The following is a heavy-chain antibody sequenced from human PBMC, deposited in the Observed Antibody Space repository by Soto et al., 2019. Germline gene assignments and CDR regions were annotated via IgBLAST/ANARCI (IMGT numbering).Heavy chain of an antibody. J-gene: IGHJ6*02. CDR3: ASSGGTTLGYYYGMDV. CDR2: TYYRSKWYN. V-gene: IGHV6-1*01. CDR1: GDSVSSNSAA. D-gene: IGHD1-7*01. Sequence: SQTLSLTCAISGDSVSSNSAAWNWIRQSPSRGLEWLGRTYYRSKWYNDYAVSVKSRITINPDTSKNQFSLQLNSVTPEDTAVYYCASSGGTTLGYYYGMDVWGQGTTVTVSS.